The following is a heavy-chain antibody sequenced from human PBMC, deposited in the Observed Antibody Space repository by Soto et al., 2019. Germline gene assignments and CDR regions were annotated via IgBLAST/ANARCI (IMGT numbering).Heavy chain of an antibody. D-gene: IGHD1-1*01. Sequence: QVQLQESGPGLVKPSQTLSLTCTVSGGSISSGDYYWSWIRQPPGKGLEWIGYIYYSGSTYYNPSLKSRVTISADTSNNQFSLKPSSVTAADTAVYSCARWDDVYYFDYWGQGTLVTVSS. J-gene: IGHJ4*02. CDR1: GGSISSGDYY. CDR3: ARWDDVYYFDY. CDR2: IYYSGST. V-gene: IGHV4-30-4*01.